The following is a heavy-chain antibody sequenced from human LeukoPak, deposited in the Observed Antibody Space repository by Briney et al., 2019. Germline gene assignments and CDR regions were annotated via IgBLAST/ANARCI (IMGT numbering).Heavy chain of an antibody. CDR1: GFTFSTYT. CDR3: ARDRGRAWFDP. D-gene: IGHD3-10*01. CDR2: ISTSSTYI. V-gene: IGHV3-21*01. Sequence: GGSLRLSCAASGFTFSTYTMNWVRQAPGKGLEWVSSISTSSTYIYYADSVKGRFTVSRDNAKKSLYLEMNSLRAEDTAMYYCARDRGRAWFDPWGQGTLVTVSS. J-gene: IGHJ5*02.